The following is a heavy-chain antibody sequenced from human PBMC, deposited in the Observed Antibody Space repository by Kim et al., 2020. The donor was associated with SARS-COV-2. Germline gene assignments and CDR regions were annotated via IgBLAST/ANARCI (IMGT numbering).Heavy chain of an antibody. CDR3: AIDSFYGSGSYYTAYNWFDP. J-gene: IGHJ5*02. V-gene: IGHV3-74*01. Sequence: RFTISRDNAKNTLYLQMNSLRAEDTAVYYCAIDSFYGSGSYYTAYNWFDPWGQGTLVTVSS. D-gene: IGHD3-10*01.